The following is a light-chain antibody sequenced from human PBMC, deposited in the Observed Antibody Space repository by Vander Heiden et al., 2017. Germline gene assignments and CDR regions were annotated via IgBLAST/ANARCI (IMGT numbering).Light chain of an antibody. CDR2: GKS. CDR1: SSNIGEGYD. J-gene: IGLJ2*01. CDR3: QSYDSSLSGSGV. V-gene: IGLV1-40*01. Sequence: QSVLPPPPSVSGAPGQAVTISCTGSSSNIGEGYDVHWYQQLPGTAPKLLIYGKSNRPSGVPDRFSGSKSGTSASLAITWLQAEDEADYYCQSYDSSLSGSGVFGGGTKLTVL.